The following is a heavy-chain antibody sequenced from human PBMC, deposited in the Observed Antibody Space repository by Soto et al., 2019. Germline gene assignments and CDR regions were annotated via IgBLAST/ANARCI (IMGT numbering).Heavy chain of an antibody. J-gene: IGHJ4*02. V-gene: IGHV4-34*01. Sequence: SETLSLTCAVYGGSFIGYYWSWIRQPPGKGLEWIGEINHSGITNYNPSLKSRVTISVDTSKNQFSLKLSSVTAADTAVYYCARGGFSKILDYWGQGTLVTVSS. CDR1: GGSFIGYY. CDR3: ARGGFSKILDY. D-gene: IGHD3-3*02. CDR2: INHSGIT.